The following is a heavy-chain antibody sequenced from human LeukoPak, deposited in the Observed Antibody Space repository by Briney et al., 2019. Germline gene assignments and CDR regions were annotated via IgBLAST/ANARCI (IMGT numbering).Heavy chain of an antibody. D-gene: IGHD6-13*01. V-gene: IGHV5-51*01. CDR1: GYSFTSYW. CDR2: IYPGDSDT. CDR3: ARSPTIGSSWLNWFDP. J-gene: IGHJ5*02. Sequence: GESLKISCKGSGYSFTSYWIGWVRQMPGKGLEWMGIIYPGDSDTRYSPSFQGQVTISADKSISTAYLQWSSLKASDTAMYYCARSPTIGSSWLNWFDPWGQGTLVTVSS.